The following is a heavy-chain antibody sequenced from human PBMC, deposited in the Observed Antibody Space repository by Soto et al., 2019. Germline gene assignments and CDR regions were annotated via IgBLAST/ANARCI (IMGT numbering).Heavy chain of an antibody. D-gene: IGHD2-15*01. CDR3: ARDHEGDEYCSGGSCYSDY. Sequence: ASVKVSCKASGYTFTSYGISWVRQAPGQGLEWMGWISAYNGNTNYAQKLQGRVTMTTDTSTSAAYMELRSLRSDDTAVYYCARDHEGDEYCSGGSCYSDYWGQGTLVTVPS. J-gene: IGHJ4*02. CDR1: GYTFTSYG. CDR2: ISAYNGNT. V-gene: IGHV1-18*01.